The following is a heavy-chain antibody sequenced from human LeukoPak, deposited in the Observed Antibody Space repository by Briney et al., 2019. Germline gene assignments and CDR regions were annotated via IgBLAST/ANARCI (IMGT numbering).Heavy chain of an antibody. CDR2: ISGSGGST. D-gene: IGHD3-22*01. CDR3: AKDKDYYDSSGSKPDY. J-gene: IGHJ4*02. CDR1: GFTFSSYA. V-gene: IGHV3-23*01. Sequence: GGSLRLSCAASGFTFSSYAMSWVRQAPGKGLEWVSAISGSGGSTYYADSVKGRFTISRDNSKNTLYLQMNSLRAEDTAVYYCAKDKDYYDSSGSKPDYWGQGTLVTVSS.